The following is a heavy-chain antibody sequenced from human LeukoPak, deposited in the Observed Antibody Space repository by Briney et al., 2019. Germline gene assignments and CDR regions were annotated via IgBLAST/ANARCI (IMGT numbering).Heavy chain of an antibody. J-gene: IGHJ4*02. CDR3: ARDQLRYSGGYYFAY. CDR1: GFTFSDYA. V-gene: IGHV3-30-3*01. D-gene: IGHD1-26*01. Sequence: GRSLRLSCAASGFTFSDYALHWVRQAPGKGLEWVAVISYDGSNKYYADSVEGRFTISRDNSKNTLYLQMNSLRTEDTTVYYCARDQLRYSGGYYFAYWGQGTLVTVSS. CDR2: ISYDGSNK.